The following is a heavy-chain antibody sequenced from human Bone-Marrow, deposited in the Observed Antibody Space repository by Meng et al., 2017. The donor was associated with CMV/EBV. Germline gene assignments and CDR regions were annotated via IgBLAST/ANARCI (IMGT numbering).Heavy chain of an antibody. Sequence: GGSLRLSCAASGFTFDDYGMSWVRQAPGKGLEWVSGINWNGGSTGYADSVKGRFTISRDNAKNSLYLQMNSLRAEDTAVYYCARDGGSTFFDYWGQGVLVTVSS. V-gene: IGHV3-20*04. CDR2: INWNGGST. CDR3: ARDGGSTFFDY. D-gene: IGHD3-16*01. CDR1: GFTFDDYG. J-gene: IGHJ4*02.